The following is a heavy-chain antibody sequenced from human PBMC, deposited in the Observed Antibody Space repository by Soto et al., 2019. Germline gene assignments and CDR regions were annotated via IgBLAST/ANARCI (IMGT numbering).Heavy chain of an antibody. J-gene: IGHJ4*02. CDR3: ARGITLPTPLDY. CDR2: INAGNGNT. CDR1: GYTFTSYA. V-gene: IGHV1-3*01. Sequence: ASVKVSCKASGYTFTSYAMHWLRQAPGQRLEWMGWINAGNGNTKYSQKFQGRVTITRDTSASTAYMELSSLRSEDTAVYYCARGITLPTPLDYWGQGTLVTVS. D-gene: IGHD1-20*01.